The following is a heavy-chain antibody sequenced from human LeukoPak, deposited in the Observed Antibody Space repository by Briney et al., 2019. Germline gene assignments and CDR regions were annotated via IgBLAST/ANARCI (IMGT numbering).Heavy chain of an antibody. CDR1: GGSISSSSYY. J-gene: IGHJ4*02. D-gene: IGHD3-3*01. CDR3: ARQTFADYDFWSGYYPTYTYFDY. V-gene: IGHV4-39*01. Sequence: SETLSLTCAVSGGSISSSSYYWGWIRQPPGKGLEWIGSIYYSGSTYYNPSLKSRVTISVDTSKNQFSLKLSSVTAADTAVYYCARQTFADYDFWSGYYPTYTYFDYWGQGTLVTVSS. CDR2: IYYSGST.